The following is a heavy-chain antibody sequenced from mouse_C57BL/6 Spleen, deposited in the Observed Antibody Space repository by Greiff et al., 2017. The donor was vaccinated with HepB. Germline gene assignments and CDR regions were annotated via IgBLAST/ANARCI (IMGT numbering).Heavy chain of an antibody. CDR1: GFTFSSYA. J-gene: IGHJ2*01. V-gene: IGHV5-4*03. Sequence: DVKLVESGGGLVKPGGSLKLSCAASGFTFSSYAMSWVRQTPEKRLEWVATISDGGSYTYYPDNVKGRFTISRDNAKNNLYLQMSHLKSEDTAMYYCARAYPYYGVGYFDYWGQGTTLTVSS. CDR3: ARAYPYYGVGYFDY. D-gene: IGHD1-1*01. CDR2: ISDGGSYT.